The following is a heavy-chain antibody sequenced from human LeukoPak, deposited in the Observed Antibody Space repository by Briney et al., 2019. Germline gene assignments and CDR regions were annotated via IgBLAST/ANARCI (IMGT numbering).Heavy chain of an antibody. CDR2: IYSGGNT. D-gene: IGHD6-6*01. CDR1: GFVVSTNY. Sequence: GGSLRLSCAASGFVVSTNYMIWVRQAPGKGLAWVSVIYSGGNTYYAYSVKGRFTISSDSSKNTLYLQMNSLRADDTAVYYCARGHNSSSSGFYYYYMDVWGRGTTVTVSS. J-gene: IGHJ6*03. V-gene: IGHV3-53*01. CDR3: ARGHNSSSSGFYYYYMDV.